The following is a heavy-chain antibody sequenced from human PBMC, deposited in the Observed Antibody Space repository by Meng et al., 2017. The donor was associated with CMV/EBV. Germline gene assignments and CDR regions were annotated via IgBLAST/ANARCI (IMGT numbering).Heavy chain of an antibody. D-gene: IGHD2-15*01. J-gene: IGHJ4*02. Sequence: QLVESWNKAKKPAASVKVSCKATGYTYAGYYMHWLRQAPGQGIEWMGWTNPNSGGTTYAPKCQGRVTMTRDTSISTAYMELSRLRSDATAVYYCARLGSTDDYWGQGTLVTVSS. V-gene: IGHV1-2*02. CDR3: ARLGSTDDY. CDR1: GYTYAGYY. CDR2: TNPNSGGT.